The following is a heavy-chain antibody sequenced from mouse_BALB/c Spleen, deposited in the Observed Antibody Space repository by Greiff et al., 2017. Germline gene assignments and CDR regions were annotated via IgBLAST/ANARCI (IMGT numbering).Heavy chain of an antibody. CDR3: ARSGDGYSAMDY. D-gene: IGHD2-3*01. CDR1: GYSITSDYA. CDR2: ISYSGST. V-gene: IGHV3-2*02. J-gene: IGHJ4*01. Sequence: EVQGVESGPGLVKPSQSLSLTCTVTGYSITSDYAWNWIRQFPGNKLEWMGYISYSGSTSYNPSLKSRISITRDTSKNQFFLQLNSVTTEDTATYYCARSGDGYSAMDYWGQGTSVTVSS.